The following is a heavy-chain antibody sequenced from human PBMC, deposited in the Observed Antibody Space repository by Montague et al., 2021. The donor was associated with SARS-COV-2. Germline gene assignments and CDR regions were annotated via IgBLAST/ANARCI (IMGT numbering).Heavy chain of an antibody. Sequence: SETWSLTCSVSGYSITRVFWGWLRQPPGKGLEWIGHLHHSGSTNFNASLKSRLTMSPDTSKNQFSLQLSSVTAADTAVYYCARLYLGFNGKMYFFDAWGQGILVTVSS. CDR2: LHHSGST. CDR3: ARLYLGFNGKMYFFDA. J-gene: IGHJ4*02. D-gene: IGHD2-8*01. CDR1: GYSITRVF. V-gene: IGHV4-59*01.